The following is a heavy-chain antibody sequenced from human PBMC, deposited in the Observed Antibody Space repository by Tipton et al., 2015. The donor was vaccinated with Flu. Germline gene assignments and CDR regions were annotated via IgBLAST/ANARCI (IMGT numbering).Heavy chain of an antibody. CDR1: GFTFSLYW. D-gene: IGHD3-16*01. CDR2: INSGGTST. V-gene: IGHV3-74*01. J-gene: IGHJ3*02. CDR3: ARDRLVPRDPDAFDI. Sequence: SLRLSCAASGFTFSLYWMHWVRQVPGEGLVWVSRINSGGTSTKYADSVKGRFTISRDDAKNTLYLQMNSLRAEDTAVYYCARDRLVPRDPDAFDIWGQGTVVTVSS.